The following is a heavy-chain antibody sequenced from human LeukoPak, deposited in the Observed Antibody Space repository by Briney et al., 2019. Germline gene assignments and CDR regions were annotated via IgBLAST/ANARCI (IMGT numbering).Heavy chain of an antibody. J-gene: IGHJ4*02. V-gene: IGHV1-69*06. CDR3: AREGYCSGGSCYSGFDY. D-gene: IGHD2-15*01. CDR2: IIPIFGTA. CDR1: GGTLSSYA. Sequence: GASVKVSCKASGGTLSSYAISWVRQAPGQGLEWMGGIIPIFGTANYAQKFQGRVTITADKSTSTACMELSSLRSEDTAVYYCAREGYCSGGSCYSGFDYWGQGTLVTVSS.